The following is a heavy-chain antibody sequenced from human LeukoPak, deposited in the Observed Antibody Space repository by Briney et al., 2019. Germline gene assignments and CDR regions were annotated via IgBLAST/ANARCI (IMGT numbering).Heavy chain of an antibody. V-gene: IGHV3-23*01. CDR1: GLTFSSYA. D-gene: IGHD3-9*01. J-gene: IGHJ4*02. CDR3: ADGGGMYYDILTGYLDY. Sequence: VLLGGSLGLSCAGSGLTFSSYAMSWVRRAPGKGLEWVSAISGRGGSTYYADSVKGRFTISRDNSKNTLYLQMNSLRAEDTAVYYCADGGGMYYDILTGYLDYWGQGTLVTVSS. CDR2: ISGRGGST.